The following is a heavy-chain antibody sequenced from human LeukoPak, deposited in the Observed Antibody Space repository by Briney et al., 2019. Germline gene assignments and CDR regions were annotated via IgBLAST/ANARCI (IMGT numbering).Heavy chain of an antibody. CDR1: GFTFSSYA. CDR2: ISGSGGST. CDR3: AKRTGVVPAARMGFDY. Sequence: GGSLRLSCAASGFTFSSYAMSWVRQAPGKGLEWVSAISGSGGSTYYADSVKGRLTISRDNSKNTLYLQMNSLRAVDTAVYYCAKRTGVVPAARMGFDYWGQGTLVTVSS. J-gene: IGHJ4*02. V-gene: IGHV3-23*01. D-gene: IGHD2-2*01.